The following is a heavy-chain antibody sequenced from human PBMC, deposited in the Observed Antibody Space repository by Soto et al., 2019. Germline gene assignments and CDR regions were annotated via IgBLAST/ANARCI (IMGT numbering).Heavy chain of an antibody. CDR1: GFNFRDYA. CDR2: ISYDGTNE. D-gene: IGHD3-16*01. J-gene: IGHJ4*02. V-gene: IGHV3-30-3*01. CDR3: ARENLIIIYFDY. Sequence: QVQLVDSGGGVVQPGRSLRLSCAASGFNFRDYAMHWVRQAPGKGLEWVALISYDGTNEYYADSVKGRFTISRDNSKHTLYLQMNSLRAEDTAVYYCARENLIIIYFDYWAQGTPVTVSS.